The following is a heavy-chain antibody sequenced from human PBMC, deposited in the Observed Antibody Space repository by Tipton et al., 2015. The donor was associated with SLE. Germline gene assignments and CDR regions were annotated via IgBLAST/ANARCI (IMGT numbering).Heavy chain of an antibody. D-gene: IGHD3-10*01. Sequence: LRLSCTVSGGSISGGGYYWSWIRQHPGKGLEWIGYIYYTGSTYYNPSLKSRVAMSVDTSKNQFSLRLSSVTAADTAMYYCARDLAGVKDYWGQGTLVTVSS. V-gene: IGHV4-31*03. CDR3: ARDLAGVKDY. CDR1: GGSISGGGYY. CDR2: IYYTGST. J-gene: IGHJ4*02.